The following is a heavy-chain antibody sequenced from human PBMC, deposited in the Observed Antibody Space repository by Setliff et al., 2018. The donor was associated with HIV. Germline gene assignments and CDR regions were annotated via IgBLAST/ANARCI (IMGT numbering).Heavy chain of an antibody. J-gene: IGHJ6*02. V-gene: IGHV1-18*01. CDR2: ISVYNGNT. Sequence: ASVKVSCKASGYTFTSYGISWVRQAPGQGLGWMGWISVYNGNTNYAQNLQGRVTMTTDTSTSTAYMELRSLRSEDTAVYYCAREREMPTAANYYYGMDVWGQGTTVTVSS. D-gene: IGHD2-2*01. CDR1: GYTFTSYG. CDR3: AREREMPTAANYYYGMDV.